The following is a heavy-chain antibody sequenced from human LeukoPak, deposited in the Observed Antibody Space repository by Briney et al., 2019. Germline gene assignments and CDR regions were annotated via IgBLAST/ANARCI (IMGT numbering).Heavy chain of an antibody. CDR2: ISWHSADI. J-gene: IGHJ2*01. CDR1: GFTFDDFA. D-gene: IGHD2-21*01. CDR3: AKDYSRVFAAHWYFDL. V-gene: IGHV3-9*01. Sequence: QPGRSLRLSCAPSGFTFDDFAMHWVRQVPGKGLEWVSGISWHSADIGYADSVKGRFNISRDNAKNSLYLQMNSLRAEDTALYYCAKDYSRVFAAHWYFDLWGRGTLVTVSS.